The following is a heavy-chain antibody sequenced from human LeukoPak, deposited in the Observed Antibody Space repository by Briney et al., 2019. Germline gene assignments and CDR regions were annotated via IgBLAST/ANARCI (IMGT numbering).Heavy chain of an antibody. J-gene: IGHJ5*02. CDR3: ASATRYYDILTGYFNWFDP. CDR1: GGSMNNNY. V-gene: IGHV4-4*07. D-gene: IGHD3-9*01. Sequence: SETLSLTCTVSGGSMNNNYWSWIRQPAGKGLEWVGRIHSSGSTNYNPSLKSRVTMSVDTSKNQFSLKLSSVTAADTALYYCASATRYYDILTGYFNWFDPWGQGTLVTVSS. CDR2: IHSSGST.